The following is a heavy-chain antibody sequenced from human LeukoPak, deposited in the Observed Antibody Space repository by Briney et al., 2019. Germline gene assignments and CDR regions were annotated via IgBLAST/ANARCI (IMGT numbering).Heavy chain of an antibody. J-gene: IGHJ6*03. V-gene: IGHV3-23*01. D-gene: IGHD2-15*01. CDR3: AKVLLRALDYMDV. CDR1: GFTVSSNS. Sequence: PGGSLRLSCTVSGFTVSSNSMSWVRQAPGKGLEWVSAISGSGGSTDYADFVKGRFTISRDNSKSTLYLQMNNLRADDTAVYYCAKVLLRALDYMDVWGKGTTVTVSS. CDR2: ISGSGGST.